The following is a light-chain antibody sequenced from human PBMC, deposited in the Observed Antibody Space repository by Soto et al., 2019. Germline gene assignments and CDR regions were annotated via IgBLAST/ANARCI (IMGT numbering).Light chain of an antibody. J-gene: IGKJ4*01. Sequence: DIVMTQSPDSLAVSLGGRASISCKSSQSVLYTPNSKNYLAWYQQKPGQPPKLLIYCASTRESGVPERFSGRGSGTDFTLTISSLQAEDVAVYSCQQYYSTPLTFGGGTKVELQ. CDR1: QSVLYTPNSKNY. CDR3: QQYYSTPLT. V-gene: IGKV4-1*01. CDR2: CAS.